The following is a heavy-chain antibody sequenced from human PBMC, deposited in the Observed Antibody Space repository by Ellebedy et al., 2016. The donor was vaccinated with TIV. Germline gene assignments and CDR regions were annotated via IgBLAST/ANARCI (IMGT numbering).Heavy chain of an antibody. Sequence: SVKVSCXASGGTFSSYAISWVRQAPGQGLEWMGGIIPIFGTANYAQKFQGRVTITADKSTSTAYMELSSLRSEDTAVYYCARGRMVRGGIPVYYYGIGVWGQGTTVTVSS. CDR1: GGTFSSYA. J-gene: IGHJ6*02. V-gene: IGHV1-69*06. D-gene: IGHD3-10*01. CDR3: ARGRMVRGGIPVYYYGIGV. CDR2: IIPIFGTA.